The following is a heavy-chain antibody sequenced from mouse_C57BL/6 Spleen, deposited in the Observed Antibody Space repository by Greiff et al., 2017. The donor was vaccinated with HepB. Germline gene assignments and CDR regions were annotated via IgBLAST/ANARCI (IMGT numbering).Heavy chain of an antibody. D-gene: IGHD3-2*02. CDR1: GYTFTSYG. J-gene: IGHJ4*01. CDR2: IYPRSGNT. V-gene: IGHV1-81*01. CDR3: ARSGDSSGYYAMDY. Sequence: ESGAELARPGASVKLSCKASGYTFTSYGISWVKQRTGQGLEWIGEIYPRSGNTYYNEKFKGKATLTADKSSSTAYMELRSLTSEDSAVYFCARSGDSSGYYAMDYWGQGTSVTVSS.